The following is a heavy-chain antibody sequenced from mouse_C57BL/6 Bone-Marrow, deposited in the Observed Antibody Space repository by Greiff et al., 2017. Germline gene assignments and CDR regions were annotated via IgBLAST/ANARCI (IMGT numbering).Heavy chain of an antibody. CDR1: GFNIKDDY. CDR3: TAGFIATVVRAMDY. D-gene: IGHD1-1*01. Sequence: EVQLQQSGAELVRPGASVKLSCTASGFNIKDDYMHWVKQRPEQGLEWIGWIDPENGDTEYASKFQGKATITADTSSNTAYLQLSSLTSEDTAVYDWTAGFIATVVRAMDYGGQGNSGTVSA. CDR2: IDPENGDT. V-gene: IGHV14-4*01. J-gene: IGHJ4*01.